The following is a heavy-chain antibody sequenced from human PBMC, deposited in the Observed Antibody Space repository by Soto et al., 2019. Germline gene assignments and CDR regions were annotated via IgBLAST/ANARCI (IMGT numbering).Heavy chain of an antibody. Sequence: GESLKISCKGSGYSFTSYWIGWVRQMPGKGLEWMGIIYPGDSDTRYSPSFQGQVTISADKSISTAYLQWSSLKASDTAMYYCARLSMYDYYYYYGMDVCGQGNTVTVS. CDR1: GYSFTSYW. V-gene: IGHV5-51*01. D-gene: IGHD3-10*02. CDR2: IYPGDSDT. J-gene: IGHJ6*02. CDR3: ARLSMYDYYYYYGMDV.